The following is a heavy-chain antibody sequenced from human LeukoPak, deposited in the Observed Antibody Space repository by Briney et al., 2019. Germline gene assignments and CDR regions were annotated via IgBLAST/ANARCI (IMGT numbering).Heavy chain of an antibody. V-gene: IGHV1-18*01. J-gene: IGHJ3*02. D-gene: IGHD4-17*01. CDR2: ISAYNGNT. Sequence: XYXFTSXXXXWVRXXPXXXXXXXGWISAYNGNTNYAQKLQGRVTMTTDTSTSTAYMELRSLRSDDTAVYYCASHDYGDYNAFDIWGQGTMVTVSS. CDR1: XYXFTSXX. CDR3: ASHDYGDYNAFDI.